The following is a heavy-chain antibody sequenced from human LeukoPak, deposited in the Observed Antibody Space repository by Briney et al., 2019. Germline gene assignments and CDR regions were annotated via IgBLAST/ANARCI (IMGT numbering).Heavy chain of an antibody. Sequence: GESLRLSCAASGFSFSNYGMHWVRQAPGKGLEWGAVIWADGSNRYYGDSVKGRFTISRDNSKNTLYLQMNSLRVEDTAVYYCVRDGAAPGWDYDYWGQGILVAVSS. D-gene: IGHD6-13*01. J-gene: IGHJ4*02. CDR2: IWADGSNR. CDR1: GFSFSNYG. CDR3: VRDGAAPGWDYDY. V-gene: IGHV3-33*01.